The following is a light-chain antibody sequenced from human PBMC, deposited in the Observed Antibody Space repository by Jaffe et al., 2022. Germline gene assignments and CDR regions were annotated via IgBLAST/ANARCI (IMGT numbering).Light chain of an antibody. CDR2: DAS. Sequence: DIVLTQSPVTLSLSPGERATLSCRASQSVSRYLAWYQQKPGQAPRLLIYDASNRATGIPARFSGSGSGTDFTLTISSLEPEDFAVYYCQQRGNWITFGGGTKVEIK. J-gene: IGKJ4*01. CDR1: QSVSRY. CDR3: QQRGNWIT. V-gene: IGKV3-11*01.